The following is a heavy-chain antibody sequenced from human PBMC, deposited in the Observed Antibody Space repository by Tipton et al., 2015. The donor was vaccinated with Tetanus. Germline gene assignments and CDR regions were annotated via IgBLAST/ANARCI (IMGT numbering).Heavy chain of an antibody. CDR1: GGSVSSGSYY. V-gene: IGHV4-61*01. Sequence: TLSLTCTVSGGSVSSGSYYWAWIRQPPGKGLEYIGYILYGGSTHYSPSLKSRVTVSADPSKNQFSLRLSSVTAADTAVYFCARHPPPYYYGSGSYLDYWGQGTPVTVSS. CDR2: ILYGGST. CDR3: ARHPPPYYYGSGSYLDY. D-gene: IGHD3-10*01. J-gene: IGHJ4*02.